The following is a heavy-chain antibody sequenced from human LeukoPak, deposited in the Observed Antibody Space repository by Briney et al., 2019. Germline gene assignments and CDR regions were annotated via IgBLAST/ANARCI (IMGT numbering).Heavy chain of an antibody. CDR1: GFTFSNYA. Sequence: GGSLRLSCAASGFTFSNYAMSWVRQAPGKGLEWVSGISGSGGSLYYADSVKGRFTISRDNSKSTLYLQMNSLRAEDTAVYYCAKDLLYYETSGYYSEWGQGTLVTVSS. CDR2: ISGSGGSL. J-gene: IGHJ4*02. D-gene: IGHD3-22*01. V-gene: IGHV3-23*01. CDR3: AKDLLYYETSGYYSE.